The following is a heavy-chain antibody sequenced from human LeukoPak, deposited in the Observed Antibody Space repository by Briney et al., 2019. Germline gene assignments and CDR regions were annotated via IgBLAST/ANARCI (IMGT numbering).Heavy chain of an antibody. D-gene: IGHD5-18*01. CDR2: MYLSGTT. V-gene: IGHV4-4*02. CDR1: GDSINSLDL. J-gene: IGHJ4*02. CDR3: ARVSAMAAAFDY. Sequence: PSGTLSLTCTVSGDSINSLDLWSWVRQPPGKGLEWIGEMYLSGTTHSNPSVKSRVTISIDKSKNQFSLKLSSVTAADTAVYYCARVSAMAAAFDYWGQGTLVTVSS.